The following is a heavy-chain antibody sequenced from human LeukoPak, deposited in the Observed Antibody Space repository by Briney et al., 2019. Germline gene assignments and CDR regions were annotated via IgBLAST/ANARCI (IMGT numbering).Heavy chain of an antibody. CDR1: GYTFTSYY. J-gene: IGHJ4*02. V-gene: IGHV1-46*01. Sequence: GASVKVSCKASGYTFTSYYMHWVRQAPGQGLEWMGIINPSGGSTSYAQKFQGRVTMTRDMSTSTVYMELSSLRSEDTAVYYCAREDSKGRWDYWGQGTLVTVSS. CDR3: AREDSKGRWDY. CDR2: INPSGGST. D-gene: IGHD2-15*01.